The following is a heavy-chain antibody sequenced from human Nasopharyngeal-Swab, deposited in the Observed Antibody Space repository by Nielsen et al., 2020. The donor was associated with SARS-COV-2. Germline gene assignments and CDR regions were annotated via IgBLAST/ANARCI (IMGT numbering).Heavy chain of an antibody. Sequence: GESLKISCAASGFTFRSYWMSWVRQAPGKGLEWVANIKQDGSEKYYVDSVKGRFTISRDNAKNSLYLQMNSLRAEDTAVYYCARDGIAVADYYYYYGMDVWGQGTTVTVSS. J-gene: IGHJ6*02. CDR1: GFTFRSYW. D-gene: IGHD6-19*01. CDR3: ARDGIAVADYYYYYGMDV. V-gene: IGHV3-7*01. CDR2: IKQDGSEK.